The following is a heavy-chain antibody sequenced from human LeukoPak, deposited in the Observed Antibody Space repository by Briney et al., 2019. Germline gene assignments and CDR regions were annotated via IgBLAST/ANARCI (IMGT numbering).Heavy chain of an antibody. CDR1: GFTFSSYN. J-gene: IGHJ5*02. Sequence: GGSLRLSCAASGFTFSSYNMNWVRQTPGQGLEWVSSITSGSSHIYYADSVKGRFTISRDNPKNTLYLQINSLRVEDTAVYYCAKDEEGANWFDPWGQGTLVTVSS. CDR2: ITSGSSHI. V-gene: IGHV3-21*04. CDR3: AKDEEGANWFDP.